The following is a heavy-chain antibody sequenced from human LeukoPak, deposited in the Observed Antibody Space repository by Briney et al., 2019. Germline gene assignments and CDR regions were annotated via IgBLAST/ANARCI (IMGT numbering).Heavy chain of an antibody. D-gene: IGHD4-17*01. V-gene: IGHV1-2*02. CDR1: GYTLTELS. CDR2: VNPNSGGT. CDR3: AGDYGDSVGFDP. Sequence: ASVKVSCKVSGYTLTELSMHWVRQAPGQGLEWMGWVNPNSGGTNYAQKFQGRVTMTRDTSISTAYMELSRLQSDDTAVYYCAGDYGDSVGFDPWGQGTLVTVSS. J-gene: IGHJ5*02.